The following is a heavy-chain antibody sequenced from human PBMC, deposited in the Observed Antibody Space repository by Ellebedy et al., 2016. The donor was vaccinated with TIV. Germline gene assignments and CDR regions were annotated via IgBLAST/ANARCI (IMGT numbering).Heavy chain of an antibody. CDR1: GYTLTELS. J-gene: IGHJ3*02. CDR3: ATDSDIYSSGHDAFDI. Sequence: ASVKVSCKVSGYTLTELSMHWVRQAPGKGLEWMGGFDPEDGETIYAQKFQGRVTMTEDTSTDTAYMELSSLRSEDTAVYYCATDSDIYSSGHDAFDIWGQGTMVTVSS. CDR2: FDPEDGET. D-gene: IGHD6-19*01. V-gene: IGHV1-24*01.